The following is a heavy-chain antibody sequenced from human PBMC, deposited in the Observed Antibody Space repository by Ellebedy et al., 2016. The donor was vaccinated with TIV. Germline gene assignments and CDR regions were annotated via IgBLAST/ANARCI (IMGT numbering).Heavy chain of an antibody. CDR3: ARGGSSGSSDY. CDR1: GFTFRSHR. D-gene: IGHD3-10*01. J-gene: IGHJ4*02. V-gene: IGHV3-30*03. Sequence: GGSLRLXXVASGFTFRSHRIYWVRQAPGKGLERVAVISSDGSNKYYADSVKGRFTISRDNSKNTLYLQMNSLRTDDMAVYYCARGGSSGSSDYWGQGTLVTVSS. CDR2: ISSDGSNK.